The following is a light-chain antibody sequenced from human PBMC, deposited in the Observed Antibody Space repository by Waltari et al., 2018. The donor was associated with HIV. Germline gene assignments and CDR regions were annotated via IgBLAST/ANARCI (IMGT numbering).Light chain of an antibody. CDR1: SSDVGGSAH. J-gene: IGLJ3*02. CDR2: EDT. Sequence: QSALTQPASVSGSPGQPTPISCTGTSSDVGGSAHVSWYQQHPGKAPKLMIYEDTTRPGGVCTRFAGSKSDDTASLTISWLQADDEADYYCSSYKRGSTLAVFGGGTKLTVL. V-gene: IGLV2-14*01. CDR3: SSYKRGSTLAV.